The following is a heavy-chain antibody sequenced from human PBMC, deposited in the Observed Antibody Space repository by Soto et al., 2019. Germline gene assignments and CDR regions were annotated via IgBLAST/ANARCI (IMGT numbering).Heavy chain of an antibody. CDR3: ERSLNEGYCTITGCYTRPLYGMDV. D-gene: IGHD2-2*02. V-gene: IGHV1-2*02. Sequence: QEQLVQSGAEVKKPGASVKVSCKASGYTFSGYYIHWLRQAPGQGLEWMGWINPNSGGTNYAQKFQGRVTVTRDTPTCTAYMELSRLTSDDTAVYYCERSLNEGYCTITGCYTRPLYGMDVWGQGPTVTVSS. J-gene: IGHJ6*02. CDR1: GYTFSGYY. CDR2: INPNSGGT.